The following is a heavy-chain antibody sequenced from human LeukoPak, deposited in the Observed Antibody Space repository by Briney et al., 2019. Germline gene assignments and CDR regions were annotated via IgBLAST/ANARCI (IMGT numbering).Heavy chain of an antibody. Sequence: PSETLSLTCAVSGYSISSGYYWGWIRQRPGKGLEWIRSIYHSGSTYYNPSLKSRVTISGDTSKNQFSLKLSSVTAADTAVYYCARGQITMIVVVYNWFAPWGQGTLVTVSS. D-gene: IGHD3-22*01. CDR3: ARGQITMIVVVYNWFAP. CDR2: IYHSGST. CDR1: GYSISSGYY. J-gene: IGHJ5*02. V-gene: IGHV4-38-2*01.